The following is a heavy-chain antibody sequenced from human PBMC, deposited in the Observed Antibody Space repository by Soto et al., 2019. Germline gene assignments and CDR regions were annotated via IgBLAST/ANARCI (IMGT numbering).Heavy chain of an antibody. CDR1: GYTFSNCY. CDR2: IYPSDSDT. CDR3: ARSERKLPPSSMDV. D-gene: IGHD3-10*01. V-gene: IGHV5-51*01. J-gene: IGHJ6*02. Sequence: PGESMKICCETSGYTFSNCYIAWVRQMPGKGLEWMGIIYPSDSDTRYSPSFQGQVTISADKSISTAYLQWSSLKASDTAMYYCARSERKLPPSSMDVWGQGTTVTVSS.